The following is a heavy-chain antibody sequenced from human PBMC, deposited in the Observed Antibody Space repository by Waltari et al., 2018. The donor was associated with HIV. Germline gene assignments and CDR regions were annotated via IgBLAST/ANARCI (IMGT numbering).Heavy chain of an antibody. J-gene: IGHJ6*02. V-gene: IGHV3-30*02. Sequence: QVQLVESGGGVVQPGGESLRLSCAASGFTFNTYGMYWVRQAPGKGLEWVAFIRYDGSDKKYADSVKGRFTISRDNFKNTLYLQMDSLRAEDTAVYFCARQDYDILTEYYYYGMDVWGQGP. CDR1: GFTFNTYG. CDR2: IRYDGSDK. CDR3: ARQDYDILTEYYYYGMDV. D-gene: IGHD3-9*01.